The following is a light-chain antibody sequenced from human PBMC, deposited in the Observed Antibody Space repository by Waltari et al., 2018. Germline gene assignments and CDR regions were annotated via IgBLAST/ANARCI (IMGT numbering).Light chain of an antibody. CDR1: QSVSSN. CDR2: GAS. CDR3: QQYNNWPPWT. V-gene: IGKV3-15*01. Sequence: EIVMTQSPATLAVSPGERVTLSCRASQSVSSNLAWYQQKPGQAPKLFIYGASTRATGIPARFSSSRSWTEFSLTITSMQSEDFAVYYCQQYNNWPPWTFGQGTKVEIK. J-gene: IGKJ1*01.